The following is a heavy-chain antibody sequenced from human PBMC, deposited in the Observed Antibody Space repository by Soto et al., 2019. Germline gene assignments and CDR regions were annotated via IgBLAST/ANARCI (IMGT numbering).Heavy chain of an antibody. CDR2: ISASGGHT. J-gene: IGHJ4*02. CDR1: RFTFSSYA. CDR3: AKEMTTVSNFDS. D-gene: IGHD4-17*01. Sequence: GGSLRLSCTASRFTFSSYAMNWVRQAPGKGLEWVSAISASGGHTYYADSVKGRFTISRDNSKNTLYLQMNSLRAEDTAVYYCAKEMTTVSNFDSWGQGTLVTVSS. V-gene: IGHV3-23*01.